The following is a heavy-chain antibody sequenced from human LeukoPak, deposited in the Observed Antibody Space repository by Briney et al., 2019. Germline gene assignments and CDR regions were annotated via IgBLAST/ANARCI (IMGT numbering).Heavy chain of an antibody. CDR3: ARGLLIYSSGWYGY. J-gene: IGHJ4*02. Sequence: ASVKVSCKASGYTFTSYGISWVRQAPGQGLEWMGRINPNSGGTNYAQKFQGRVTMTRDTSISTAYMELSRLRSDDTAVYYCARGLLIYSSGWYGYWGQGTLVTVSS. D-gene: IGHD6-19*01. V-gene: IGHV1-2*06. CDR2: INPNSGGT. CDR1: GYTFTSYG.